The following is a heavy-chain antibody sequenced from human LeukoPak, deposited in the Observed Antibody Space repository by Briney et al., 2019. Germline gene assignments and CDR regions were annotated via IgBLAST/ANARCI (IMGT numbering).Heavy chain of an antibody. D-gene: IGHD3-22*01. CDR1: GFTFGRYW. V-gene: IGHV3-74*01. CDR2: INYDGSDT. CDR3: VSSSDLVPASIDH. J-gene: IGHJ4*02. Sequence: PGGSLTLSCAASGFTFGRYWMHWVRQVPGQGPVWVSRINYDGSDTSYADSVRGRFTVSRDNAKNTLYLQMNSLRPEDTALYYCVSSSDLVPASIDHWGQGTLVTVSS.